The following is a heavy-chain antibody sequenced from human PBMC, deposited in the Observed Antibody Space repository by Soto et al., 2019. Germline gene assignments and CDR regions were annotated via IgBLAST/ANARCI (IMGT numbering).Heavy chain of an antibody. CDR2: VSGSTGNT. D-gene: IGHD5-12*01. CDR1: GFAFSSYS. J-gene: IGHJ5*02. V-gene: IGHV3-23*01. Sequence: EVQLLESGGGLVQPGGSLRLSCAASGFAFSSYSMAWVRQTPDKGLQWVSAVSGSTGNTYYTDSVKGRFTISRDFSQNTLYLQMNSLRAEDTATYYGAKETCLNDIRRGYDSWGQGTLVTVSS. CDR3: AKETCLNDIRRGYDS.